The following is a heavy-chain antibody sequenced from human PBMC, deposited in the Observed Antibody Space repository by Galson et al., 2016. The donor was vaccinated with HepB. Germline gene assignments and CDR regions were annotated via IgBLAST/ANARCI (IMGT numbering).Heavy chain of an antibody. V-gene: IGHV1-18*01. D-gene: IGHD2-2*01. Sequence: SVKVSCKASGYILTNYGISWVRQAPGQGLEWMGWISVYNGNTNYAQKVQDRVTMTTDTSTSTAYMELRSLRAEDTAVYYCAFSWGGCSSTTCYFDFDFWGQGTLVTVSS. CDR3: AFSWGGCSSTTCYFDFDF. CDR2: ISVYNGNT. CDR1: GYILTNYG. J-gene: IGHJ4*02.